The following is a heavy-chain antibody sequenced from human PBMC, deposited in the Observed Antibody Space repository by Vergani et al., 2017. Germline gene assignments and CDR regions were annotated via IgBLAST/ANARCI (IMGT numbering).Heavy chain of an antibody. CDR1: GFSFSTYW. CDR3: ARMGGYDEGDAFRIGYFDS. V-gene: IGHV5-51*01. D-gene: IGHD3-22*01. CDR2: IFPGDSQI. Sequence: EVQLVQSGAEVKKPGESLKISCKGSGFSFSTYWIGWVRQMPGKGLEWMGLIFPGDSQIRSSLSFQGRVTISADKSISTAYLQWYSLQASDTAMYYCARMGGYDEGDAFRIGYFDSWGPGILVTVSS. J-gene: IGHJ4*02.